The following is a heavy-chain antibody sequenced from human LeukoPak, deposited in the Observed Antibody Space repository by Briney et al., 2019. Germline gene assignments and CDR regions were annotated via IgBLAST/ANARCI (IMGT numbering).Heavy chain of an antibody. Sequence: SETLSLTCAVYGGSFSGYYWSWIRQPPGKGLEWIGEINHSGSTNYNPSLKSRVTISVDTSKNQFSLKLSSVTAADTAVYYCARQQLTQLRFNIVVVPAAIMGSPFDYWGQGTLVTVSS. J-gene: IGHJ4*02. CDR1: GGSFSGYY. D-gene: IGHD2-2*02. CDR2: INHSGST. V-gene: IGHV4-34*01. CDR3: ARQQLTQLRFNIVVVPAAIMGSPFDY.